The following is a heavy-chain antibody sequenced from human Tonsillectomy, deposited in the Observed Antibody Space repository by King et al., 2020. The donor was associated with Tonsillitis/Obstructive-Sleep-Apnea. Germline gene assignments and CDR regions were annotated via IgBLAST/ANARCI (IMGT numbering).Heavy chain of an antibody. V-gene: IGHV1-46*01. Sequence: VQLVESGAEVKKPGASVKVSCKASGYTFTSYYMHWVRQAPGQGLEWMGIINPSGDTTSYAQKFLGRVTMTRDTSTSTVYMDLSSLRSEDTAVYYCARGDSGNDAFDIWGQGTVVTVSS. CDR2: INPSGDTT. CDR1: GYTFTSYY. CDR3: ARGDSGNDAFDI. J-gene: IGHJ3*02. D-gene: IGHD1-26*01.